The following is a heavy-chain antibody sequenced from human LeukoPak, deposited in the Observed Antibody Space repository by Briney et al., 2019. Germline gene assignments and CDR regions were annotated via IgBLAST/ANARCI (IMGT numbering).Heavy chain of an antibody. CDR1: VYTFAGYY. D-gene: IGHD3-10*01. V-gene: IGHV1-2*04. J-gene: IGHJ5*02. Sequence: ASVKDSCKASVYTFAGYYMHGVRQAPGQGREWMGWINPNSGGTNYAQKLRGWVTMTRDTSMSTAYMELSRQGSDDTAVYYCARDRAAWARYGSAPTRGFDPWGQGTLVTVSS. CDR2: INPNSGGT. CDR3: ARDRAAWARYGSAPTRGFDP.